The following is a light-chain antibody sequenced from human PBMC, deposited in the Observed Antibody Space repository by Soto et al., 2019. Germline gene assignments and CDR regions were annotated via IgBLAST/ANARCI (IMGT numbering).Light chain of an antibody. CDR1: QSVRSK. J-gene: IGKJ1*01. Sequence: VRTQSPDTLSVYAGETVTLSCRASQSVRSKLAWYQQKPGQAPRLLIYGASNRDTGIPDRFSGSGSGTDFTLTISSLEPDDFAVYYCQQYGSSGTSGQGTQADIK. V-gene: IGKV3-20*01. CDR2: GAS. CDR3: QQYGSSGT.